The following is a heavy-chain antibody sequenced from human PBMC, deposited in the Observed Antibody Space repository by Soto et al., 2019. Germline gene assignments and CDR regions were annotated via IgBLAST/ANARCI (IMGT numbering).Heavy chain of an antibody. CDR1: GFTVSNNY. Sequence: PGGSLRLSCAASGFTVSNNYMNWVRQAPGKGLEWVSIIYSGGDTYYADSVKGRFTISRDNSKNTLNLHMNSLRVEDTAIYYCTRGYNDSSGYYPGYFQQWGQGP. J-gene: IGHJ1*01. D-gene: IGHD3-22*01. CDR3: TRGYNDSSGYYPGYFQQ. CDR2: IYSGGDT. V-gene: IGHV3-66*01.